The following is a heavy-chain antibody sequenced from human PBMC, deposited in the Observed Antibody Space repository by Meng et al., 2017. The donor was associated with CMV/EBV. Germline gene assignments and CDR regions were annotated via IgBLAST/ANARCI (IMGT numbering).Heavy chain of an antibody. J-gene: IGHJ4*02. CDR2: INQGGSEK. CDR3: ARYCTNTGCYIYDY. CDR1: GFTFSSYW. V-gene: IGHV3-7*01. D-gene: IGHD2-2*02. Sequence: GESLKISCAASGFTFSSYWMSWVCQAPGKGLEWVANINQGGSEKYYVDSVKGRFTMSRDNAKNSLYLQMSSLTAEDTAVYYCARYCTNTGCYIYDYWGQGTLDTVSS.